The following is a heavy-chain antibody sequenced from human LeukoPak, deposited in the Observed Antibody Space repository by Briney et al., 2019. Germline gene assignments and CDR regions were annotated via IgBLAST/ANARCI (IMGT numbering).Heavy chain of an antibody. J-gene: IGHJ4*02. Sequence: GGSLRLSCAASGFTFSNYWMRWVRQAPGKGLEWVANIRQDGSEKYYVDSVKGRFTISRDNAKNSLYLQMNSLRAEDTAVYYCARAVWIWDYWGQGTLVTVSS. D-gene: IGHD5-12*01. CDR2: IRQDGSEK. CDR3: ARAVWIWDY. V-gene: IGHV3-7*03. CDR1: GFTFSNYW.